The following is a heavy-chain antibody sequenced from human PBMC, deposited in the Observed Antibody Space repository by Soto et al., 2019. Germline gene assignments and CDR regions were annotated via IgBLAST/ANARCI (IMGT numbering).Heavy chain of an antibody. J-gene: IGHJ5*02. CDR3: ARQPRGAAAVTRVINWVDP. CDR1: GGSISSSSSY. D-gene: IGHD4-17*01. CDR2: IYYSGST. V-gene: IGHV4-39*01. Sequence: QLQLQESGPGLVKPSETLSLTCTVSGGSISSSSSYWGWIRQPPGKGLEWIGYIYYSGSTNYNPSLKSRVTIHVDTSKTQFSRKPNSVTAADTAVYYCARQPRGAAAVTRVINWVDPWGQGALVTVSS.